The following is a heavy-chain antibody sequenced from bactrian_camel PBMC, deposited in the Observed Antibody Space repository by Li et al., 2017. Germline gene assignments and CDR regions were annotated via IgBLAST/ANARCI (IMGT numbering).Heavy chain of an antibody. CDR2: IKNIGTST. V-gene: IGHV3S31*01. CDR1: GFTFSSYT. D-gene: IGHD2*01. J-gene: IGHJ6*01. Sequence: DVQLVESGGGSVQSGGSLRLSCAASGFTFSSYTMSWVRQAPGKGLEWVSAIKNIGTSTHYADSVKGRFTISRDNAKNTLYLQMNSLKPEDTAMYYCAADRRTAWRLLLTSGDFDYWGQGTQVTVS. CDR3: AADRRTAWRLLLTSGDFDY.